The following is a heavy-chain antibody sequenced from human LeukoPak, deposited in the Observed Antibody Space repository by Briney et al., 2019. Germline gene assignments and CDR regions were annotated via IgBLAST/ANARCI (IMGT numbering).Heavy chain of an antibody. V-gene: IGHV3-23*01. CDR2: ISGSGGST. D-gene: IGHD3-22*01. J-gene: IGHJ4*02. CDR3: AKARSGYYGWIETEFDY. CDR1: GFTFSSYD. Sequence: GGSLRLSCAASGFTFSSYDMSWVRQAPGKGLEWVSGISGSGGSTYNADSVNGRFTISRDNSKNKLYLQMNSLRAEDTAVYYCAKARSGYYGWIETEFDYWGQGTLVTVSS.